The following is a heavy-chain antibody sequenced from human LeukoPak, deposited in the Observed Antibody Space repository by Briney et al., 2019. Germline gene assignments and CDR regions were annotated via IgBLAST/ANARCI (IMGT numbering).Heavy chain of an antibody. CDR3: ARDLIAVTGTGFWFDP. J-gene: IGHJ5*02. CDR1: GFTVSTYA. Sequence: GGSLRLSCAASGFTVSTYAIHWVRQAPGKGLEWVAVISDDGSTKYYADSVKGRFTISRDNSKNMLYLQMNSLRAEDAAVYYCARDLIAVTGTGFWFDPRDQGTLSPSPQ. CDR2: ISDDGSTK. D-gene: IGHD6-19*01. V-gene: IGHV3-30-3*01.